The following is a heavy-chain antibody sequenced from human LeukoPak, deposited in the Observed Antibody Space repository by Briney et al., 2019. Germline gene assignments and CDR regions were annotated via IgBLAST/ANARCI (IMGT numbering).Heavy chain of an antibody. J-gene: IGHJ4*02. Sequence: ASVKVSCKASGGTFSSYAISWVRQAPGQGLEWMGIINPSGGSTTYAQKFQGRVTMTRDTSTSTVYMELSSLKSEDTAVYYCARGTSQWEPRRNFGDWGQGTLVTVSA. CDR3: ARGTSQWEPRRNFGD. CDR1: GGTFSSYA. D-gene: IGHD1-26*01. CDR2: INPSGGST. V-gene: IGHV1-46*01.